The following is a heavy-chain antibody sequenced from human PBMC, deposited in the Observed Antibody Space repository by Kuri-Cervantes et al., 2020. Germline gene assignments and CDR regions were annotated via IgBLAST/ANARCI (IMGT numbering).Heavy chain of an antibody. CDR3: ARDSRVGWFDP. Sequence: GSLRLSCAASGFTFSSYAMSWVRQAPGKGLEWIGEINHSGSTNYNPSLKSRVTISVDTSKNQFSLKLSSVTAADTAVYYCARDSRVGWFDPWGQGTLVTVSS. CDR2: INHSGST. J-gene: IGHJ5*02. D-gene: IGHD2-15*01. V-gene: IGHV4-34*01. CDR1: GFTFSSYA.